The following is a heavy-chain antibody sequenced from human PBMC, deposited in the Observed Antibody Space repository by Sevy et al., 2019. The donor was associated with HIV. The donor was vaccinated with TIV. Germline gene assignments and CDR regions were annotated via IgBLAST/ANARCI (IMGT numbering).Heavy chain of an antibody. CDR2: ISGTGGRT. J-gene: IGHJ5*02. V-gene: IGHV3-23*01. Sequence: GGCLRLSCVASGFTLNSYAMSWVRQAPGKGLEWISDISGTGGRTNYADSVVGRFTISRDNSKNTLYLQMNSLRAEDTAIYYCARDGYNWIPFDRWGQGTLVTVSS. D-gene: IGHD1-20*01. CDR3: ARDGYNWIPFDR. CDR1: GFTLNSYA.